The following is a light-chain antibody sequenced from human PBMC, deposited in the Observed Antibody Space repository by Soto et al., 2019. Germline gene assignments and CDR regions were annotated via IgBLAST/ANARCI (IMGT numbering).Light chain of an antibody. CDR1: QSVSSSY. CDR3: QQRTNWRIT. CDR2: GAS. V-gene: IGKV3D-20*02. Sequence: EIVLTQSPGTLSLSPGERATLSCRASQSVSSSYLGWYQQKPGQAPRLLIYGASSRATGIPGRFSGSGSGTDFTLTISSLEPEDFAVYYCQQRTNWRITFGQGTRLEIK. J-gene: IGKJ5*01.